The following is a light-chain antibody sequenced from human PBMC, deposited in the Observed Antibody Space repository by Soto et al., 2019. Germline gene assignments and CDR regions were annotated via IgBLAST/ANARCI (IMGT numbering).Light chain of an antibody. V-gene: IGLV2-14*01. CDR1: SSDVGGYNY. J-gene: IGLJ2*01. CDR2: EVS. Sequence: QSALTQPASVSGSPGQSITISCTGTSSDVGGYNYVSWYQQHPGKATILMIYEVSNRPSGVSNRFSGSKSGNTASLTISGLQAEDEAVYFCSSFASNRDVVFGGGTKLTVL. CDR3: SSFASNRDVV.